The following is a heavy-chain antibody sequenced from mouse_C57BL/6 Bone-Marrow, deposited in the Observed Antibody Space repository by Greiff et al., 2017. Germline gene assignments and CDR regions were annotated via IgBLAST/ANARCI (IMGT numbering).Heavy chain of an antibody. V-gene: IGHV5-17*01. CDR2: ISSGSSTI. Sequence: EVMLVESGGGLVKPGGSLKLSCAASGFTFSDYGMHWVRQAPEKGLEWVAYISSGSSTIYYADTVKGRFTISRDNAKNTLFLQMTSLSSEDTAMYYCASKGLTVVGYFDVWGTGTTVTVSS. CDR3: ASKGLTVVGYFDV. D-gene: IGHD1-1*01. J-gene: IGHJ1*03. CDR1: GFTFSDYG.